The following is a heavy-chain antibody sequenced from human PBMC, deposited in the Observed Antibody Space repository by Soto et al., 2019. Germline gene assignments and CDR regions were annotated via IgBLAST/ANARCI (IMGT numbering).Heavy chain of an antibody. J-gene: IGHJ6*02. CDR2: IIPIFGTA. Sequence: QVQLVQSGAEVKKPGSSVKVSCKASGGTFSSYAISWVRQAPGQGLEWMGGIIPIFGTANYAQKFQGRVPITADESTSTAYMELSSLRSEDTAVYYCARDRTAAGTAYYYYGMDVWGQGTTVTVSS. V-gene: IGHV1-69*01. D-gene: IGHD6-13*01. CDR1: GGTFSSYA. CDR3: ARDRTAAGTAYYYYGMDV.